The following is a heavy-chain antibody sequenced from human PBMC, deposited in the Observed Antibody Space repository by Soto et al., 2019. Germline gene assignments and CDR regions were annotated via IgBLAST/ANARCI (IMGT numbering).Heavy chain of an antibody. D-gene: IGHD6-19*01. CDR1: GYTFTSYA. Sequence: QVQLVQSGAEVKKPGASVKVSCKASGYTFTSYAMHWVRQAPGQRLEWMGWINAGNGNTKYSQKFQGRVTITTDTSASTAYMELSSLRSEDTAVYYCAWLYNSGRENWFDPWGQGTLVTVSS. V-gene: IGHV1-3*01. J-gene: IGHJ5*02. CDR2: INAGNGNT. CDR3: AWLYNSGRENWFDP.